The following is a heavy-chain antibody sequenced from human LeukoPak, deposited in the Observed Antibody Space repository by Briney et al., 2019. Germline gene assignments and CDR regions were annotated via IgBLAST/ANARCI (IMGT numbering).Heavy chain of an antibody. J-gene: IGHJ4*02. D-gene: IGHD3-22*01. V-gene: IGHV1-2*02. Sequence: ASVKVSCKASGYTFTGYYMHWVRQAPGQGLEWMGWINPNSGGTNYAQKFQGRVTMTRDTSISTAYMELSRLRSDDTAVYYCATPHTYYYDSSGFDYWGQGTLVTVSS. CDR3: ATPHTYYYDSSGFDY. CDR1: GYTFTGYY. CDR2: INPNSGGT.